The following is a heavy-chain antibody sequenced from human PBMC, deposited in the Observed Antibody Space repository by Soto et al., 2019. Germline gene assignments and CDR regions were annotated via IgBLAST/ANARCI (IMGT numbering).Heavy chain of an antibody. Sequence: QVQLVESGGGVVQPGRSLRLSCAASGFTFSSYGMHWVRQAPGKGLEWVAVISYDGSNKYYADSVKGRFTISRDNSKDTLYLHMNSLRAEDTAVYYCAKDPGEYSSSCCFYCDYWGQGTLVTVSS. CDR3: AKDPGEYSSSCCFYCDY. J-gene: IGHJ4*02. CDR1: GFTFSSYG. CDR2: ISYDGSNK. D-gene: IGHD6-13*01. V-gene: IGHV3-30*18.